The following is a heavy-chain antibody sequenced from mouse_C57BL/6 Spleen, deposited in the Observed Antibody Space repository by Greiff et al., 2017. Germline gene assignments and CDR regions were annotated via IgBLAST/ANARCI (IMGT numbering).Heavy chain of an antibody. D-gene: IGHD2-4*01. CDR2: IYPGDGDT. V-gene: IGHV1-82*01. Sequence: QVQLQQSGPELVKPGASVKISCKASGYAFSSSWMNWVKQRPGKGLEWIGRIYPGDGDTKYNGKFKGKATLTADKSSSTAYMQLSSLTSEDSAVYFCARRGYDYDGFAYWGQGTLVTVSA. J-gene: IGHJ3*01. CDR3: ARRGYDYDGFAY. CDR1: GYAFSSSW.